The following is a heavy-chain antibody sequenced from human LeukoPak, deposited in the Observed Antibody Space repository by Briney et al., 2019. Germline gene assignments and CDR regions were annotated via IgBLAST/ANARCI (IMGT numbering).Heavy chain of an antibody. CDR1: GYSISSGYY. CDR2: IYHSGST. D-gene: IGHD1-26*01. Sequence: PSETLSLTCAVSGYSISSGYYWGWIRQPPGKGLEWIGSIYHSGSTYYNPSLKSRVTISVDTSKNQFSLKLSSVTAADTAVYYCARGGELAAEYFQHWGQGTLVTVSS. CDR3: ARGGELAAEYFQH. V-gene: IGHV4-38-2*01. J-gene: IGHJ1*01.